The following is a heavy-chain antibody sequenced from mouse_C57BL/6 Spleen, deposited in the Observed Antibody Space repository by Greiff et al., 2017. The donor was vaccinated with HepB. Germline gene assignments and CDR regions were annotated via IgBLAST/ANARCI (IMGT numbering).Heavy chain of an antibody. J-gene: IGHJ1*03. D-gene: IGHD1-1*01. V-gene: IGHV5-17*01. CDR3: ARTGGSRVFDV. CDR1: GFTFSDYG. CDR2: ISSGSSTI. Sequence: EVMLVESGGGLVKPGGSLKLSCAASGFTFSDYGMHWVRQAPEKGLEWVAYISSGSSTIYYADTVKGRFTISRDNAKNTLFLQMTSLRSEDTAMYYCARTGGSRVFDVWGTGTTVTVSS.